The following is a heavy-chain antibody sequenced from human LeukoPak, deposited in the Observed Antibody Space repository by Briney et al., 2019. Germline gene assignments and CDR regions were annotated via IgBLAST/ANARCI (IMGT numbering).Heavy chain of an antibody. D-gene: IGHD6-19*01. Sequence: GGSLRLSCAASGFTFSDYYMSWIRQAPGKGLEWVSYISSSGSIIYYADSVKGRFTISRDNAKNSPYLQMNSLRAEDTAVYYCARVGAPKGAGPNSNHFDYWGQGTLVTVSS. CDR3: ARVGAPKGAGPNSNHFDY. CDR1: GFTFSDYY. CDR2: ISSSGSII. V-gene: IGHV3-11*04. J-gene: IGHJ4*02.